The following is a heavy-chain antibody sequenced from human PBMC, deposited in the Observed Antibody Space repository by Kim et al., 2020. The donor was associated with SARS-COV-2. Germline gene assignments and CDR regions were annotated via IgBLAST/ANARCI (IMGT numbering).Heavy chain of an antibody. Sequence: SETLSLTCAVYGGSFSGYYWSWIRQPPGKGLEWIGEINHSGSTNYNPSLKSRVTISVDTSKNQFSLKLSSVTAADTAVYYCAGVDTAMVFDYWGQGTLVTVSS. J-gene: IGHJ4*02. CDR3: AGVDTAMVFDY. D-gene: IGHD5-18*01. CDR1: GGSFSGYY. CDR2: INHSGST. V-gene: IGHV4-34*01.